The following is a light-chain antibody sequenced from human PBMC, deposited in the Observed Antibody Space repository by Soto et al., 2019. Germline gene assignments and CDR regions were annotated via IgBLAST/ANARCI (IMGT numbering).Light chain of an antibody. V-gene: IGKV3-20*01. CDR3: QQYGSSPYT. CDR1: QSVSSNY. J-gene: IGKJ5*01. Sequence: DIVLTQSPGTLSLTPGERATLSCRASQSVSSNYLAWYQQKPGQAPRRLIFGASSRATGIPDRFSGSGSVTDFTLIISRVEPEDFAVYYCQQYGSSPYTFGQGTRLEIK. CDR2: GAS.